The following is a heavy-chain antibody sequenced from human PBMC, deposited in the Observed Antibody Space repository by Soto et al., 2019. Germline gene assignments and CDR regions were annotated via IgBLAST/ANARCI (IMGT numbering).Heavy chain of an antibody. J-gene: IGHJ3*01. CDR1: EFTFRSYX. CDR3: ARSLXXXXXAFDL. V-gene: IGHV3-74*01. Sequence: PGGSLRLSCAASEFTFRSYXVHWVRQSPGKGLVWVSRISGDGSSTXXADSVKGRFTISRDNAKNTVYLQIDSLRAEXXXXXXXARSLXXXXXAFDLWGQGTMVXXS. CDR2: ISGDGSST.